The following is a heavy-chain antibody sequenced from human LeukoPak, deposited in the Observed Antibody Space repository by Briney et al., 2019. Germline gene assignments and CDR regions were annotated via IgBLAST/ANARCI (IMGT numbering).Heavy chain of an antibody. J-gene: IGHJ3*02. CDR1: GSTFSNYA. Sequence: TGGSLRLSCAASGSTFSNYAMSWVRQAPGRGLEWVSAVNGNGGNTYYADSVKGRFTISRDNSKNTLYLQMNSLRAEDTAVFYCAKFASASCCQGAFDIWGQGTMVAVSS. CDR3: AKFASASCCQGAFDI. V-gene: IGHV3-23*01. CDR2: VNGNGGNT. D-gene: IGHD2-2*01.